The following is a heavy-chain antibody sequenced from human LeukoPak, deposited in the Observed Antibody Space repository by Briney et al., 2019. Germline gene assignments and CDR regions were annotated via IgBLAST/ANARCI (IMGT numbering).Heavy chain of an antibody. CDR1: GYTFTSYD. J-gene: IGHJ4*02. CDR2: MNPNSGNT. D-gene: IGHD6-13*01. V-gene: IGHV1-8*01. Sequence: ASVKVSCKASGYTFTSYDINGVRQATGQGLEWMGWMNPNSGNTGYAQKFQGRVTMTRNTSISTAYMELSSLRSEDTAVYYCARDSSSWYLGFDYWGQGTLVTVSS. CDR3: ARDSSSWYLGFDY.